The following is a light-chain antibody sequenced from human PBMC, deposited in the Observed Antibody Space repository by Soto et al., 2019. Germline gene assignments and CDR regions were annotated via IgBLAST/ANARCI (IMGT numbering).Light chain of an antibody. CDR3: KQAHSLPRT. J-gene: IGKJ1*01. CDR1: QGIGSW. V-gene: IGKV1D-12*01. Sequence: DIQLTQSPSSVSASVGDRVTITCRASQGIGSWLAWYQQQPGKAPKLLIYAAYTLQSGVPSRFSGSGSGTDFTLTISSLQPEDFATYYCKQAHSLPRTFGQGTKVDIK. CDR2: AAY.